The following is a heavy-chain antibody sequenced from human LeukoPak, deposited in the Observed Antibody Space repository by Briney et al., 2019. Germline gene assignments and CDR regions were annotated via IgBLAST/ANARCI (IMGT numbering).Heavy chain of an antibody. J-gene: IGHJ6*02. CDR2: IKSKTDGGTT. CDR1: GFTFSNAW. CDR3: TTGTVTKRFGRDYYYYGMDG. V-gene: IGHV3-15*01. Sequence: GGSLRLSCAASGFTFSNAWMSWVRQAPGKGLEWVGRIKSKTDGGTTDYAAPVKGRFTISRDDSKNTLYLKMNSLKTEDTAVYYCTTGTVTKRFGRDYYYYGMDGWGQGTTVTVSS. D-gene: IGHD4-17*01.